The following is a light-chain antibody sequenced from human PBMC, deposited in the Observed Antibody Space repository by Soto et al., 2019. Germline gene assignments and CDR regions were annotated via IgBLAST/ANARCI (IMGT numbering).Light chain of an antibody. J-gene: IGKJ5*01. CDR3: QQYNSYFIT. CDR2: DVS. V-gene: IGKV1-5*01. Sequence: DLRMTLSVSTLSANVRDRVTISCRASQSISRWLAWYQQKPGRAPKLLIYDVSSLKSGVPSRFSGSGSGTEFTLTISSLQPDDFATYYCQQYNSYFITSCQVTRLAIK. CDR1: QSISRW.